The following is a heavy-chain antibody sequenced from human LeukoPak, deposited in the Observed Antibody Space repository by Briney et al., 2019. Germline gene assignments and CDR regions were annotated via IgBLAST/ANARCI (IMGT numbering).Heavy chain of an antibody. D-gene: IGHD2-2*01. CDR1: GASISSTNW. J-gene: IGHJ4*02. CDR2: IYHRGST. V-gene: IGHV4-4*02. CDR3: ARHSVPAAEY. Sequence: SGTLSLTCAVSGASISSTNWWTWVRQPPGKGLEWIGEIYHRGSTNYNPSLKSRVTISVDTSKNQFSLKLSSVTAADTAVYYCARHSVPAAEYWGQGTLVTVSS.